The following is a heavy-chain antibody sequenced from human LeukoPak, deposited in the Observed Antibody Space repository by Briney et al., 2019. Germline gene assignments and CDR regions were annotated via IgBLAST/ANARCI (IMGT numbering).Heavy chain of an antibody. CDR2: IYYSGST. V-gene: IGHV4-59*01. CDR1: GGSISSYY. J-gene: IGHJ4*02. Sequence: SETLSLTCTVSGGSISSYYWSWIRQPPGKGLEWIGYIYYSGSTNYNPSLKSRVTISVDTSKNQFSLKLSSVTAADTAVYYCARGIRRYYDSSGYLRYYFDYWGQGTLVTVSS. CDR3: ARGIRRYYDSSGYLRYYFDY. D-gene: IGHD3-22*01.